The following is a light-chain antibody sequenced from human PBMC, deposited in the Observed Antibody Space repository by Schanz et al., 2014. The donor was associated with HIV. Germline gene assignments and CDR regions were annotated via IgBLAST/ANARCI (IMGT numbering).Light chain of an antibody. CDR2: KAS. Sequence: DIQMTQSPSTLSASLRDRVTITCRASQTIFNYLAWYQQKPGEAPKLLIYKASKLDTGVPARFSGSGSGTEFTLTISSLQSDDFATYYCQQYKSHSPFTFGQGTKIEIK. CDR3: QQYKSHSPFT. V-gene: IGKV1-5*03. CDR1: QTIFNY. J-gene: IGKJ2*01.